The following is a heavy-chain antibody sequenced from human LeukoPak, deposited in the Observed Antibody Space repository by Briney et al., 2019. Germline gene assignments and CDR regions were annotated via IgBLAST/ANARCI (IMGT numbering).Heavy chain of an antibody. CDR3: ASQLVKNYYFHY. V-gene: IGHV3-48*01. CDR1: GFTFSSYS. D-gene: IGHD1-1*01. J-gene: IGHJ4*02. Sequence: PGRSLRLSCAASGFTFSSYSMNWVRQAPGKGLEWVSYISTSSSTIYYADSVEGRFTISRDNAKNSLYLQMNSLRAEDTAVYYCASQLVKNYYFHYWGQGTLVTVSS. CDR2: ISTSSSTI.